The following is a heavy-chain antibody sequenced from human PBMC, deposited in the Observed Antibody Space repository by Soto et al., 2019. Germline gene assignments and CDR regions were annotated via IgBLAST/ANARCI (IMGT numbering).Heavy chain of an antibody. CDR3: ARVSDVLRYFDWSPSNNWFDP. D-gene: IGHD3-9*01. Sequence: GASVKVSCKASGYTFTGYYMHWVRQAPGQGLEWMGWINPNSGGTNYAQKFQGWVTMTRDTSISTAYMELSRLRSDDTAVYYCARVSDVLRYFDWSPSNNWFDPWGQGTLVTVSS. V-gene: IGHV1-2*04. CDR2: INPNSGGT. J-gene: IGHJ5*02. CDR1: GYTFTGYY.